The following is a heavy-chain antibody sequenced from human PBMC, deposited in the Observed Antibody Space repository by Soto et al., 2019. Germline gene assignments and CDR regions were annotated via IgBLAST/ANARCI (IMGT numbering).Heavy chain of an antibody. CDR2: ISWDGGST. CDR1: GFTFDDYT. D-gene: IGHD1-1*01. CDR3: AKDRKDTTLAFDY. J-gene: IGHJ4*02. Sequence: GGSLRLSCAASGFTFDDYTMHWVRQAPGKGLEGVSLISWDGGSTYYADSVKGRFTISRENRKNPLYLQMNSLRTEDTALYYCAKDRKDTTLAFDYGGQGTLVTVSS. V-gene: IGHV3-43*01.